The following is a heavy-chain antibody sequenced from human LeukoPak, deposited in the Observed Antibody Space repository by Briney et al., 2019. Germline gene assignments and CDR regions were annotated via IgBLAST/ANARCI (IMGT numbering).Heavy chain of an antibody. V-gene: IGHV1-8*01. J-gene: IGHJ6*02. CDR2: MNPNSGNT. CDR3: ARTNIVATILRYYYYYCGMDV. CDR1: GYTFTSYD. D-gene: IGHD5-12*01. Sequence: EASVKVSCKASGYTFTSYDINWVRQATGQGLEWMGWMNPNSGNTGYAQKFQGRVTMTRNTSISTAYMELSSLRSEDTAVYYCARTNIVATILRYYYYYCGMDVWGQGTTVTVSS.